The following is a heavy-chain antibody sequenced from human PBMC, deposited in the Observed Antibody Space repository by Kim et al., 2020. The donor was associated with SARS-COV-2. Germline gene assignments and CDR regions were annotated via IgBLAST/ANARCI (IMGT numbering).Heavy chain of an antibody. D-gene: IGHD6-13*01. Sequence: GGSLRLSCAASGFTFDDYAMHWVRQAPGKGLEWVSGISWNSGSIGYADSVKGRFTISRDNAKNSLYLQMNSLRAEDTALYYCAKVAAAGRGGDNWFDPWG. CDR1: GFTFDDYA. CDR2: ISWNSGSI. J-gene: IGHJ5*02. V-gene: IGHV3-9*01. CDR3: AKVAAAGRGGDNWFDP.